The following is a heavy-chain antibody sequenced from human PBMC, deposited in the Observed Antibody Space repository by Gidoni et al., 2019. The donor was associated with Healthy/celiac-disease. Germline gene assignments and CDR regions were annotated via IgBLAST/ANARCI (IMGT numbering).Heavy chain of an antibody. V-gene: IGHV4-39*01. D-gene: IGHD3-22*01. CDR3: ARRGSSGSGDP. CDR1: GGSISSSSYY. CDR2: IYYSGST. Sequence: QLQLQESGPGLVKPSETLSLTCTVPGGSISSSSYYWGWIRQPPGKGLEWIGSIYYSGSTYYNPSLKSRVTISVDTSKNQFSLKLSSVTAADTAVYYCARRGSSGSGDPWGQGTLVTVSS. J-gene: IGHJ5*02.